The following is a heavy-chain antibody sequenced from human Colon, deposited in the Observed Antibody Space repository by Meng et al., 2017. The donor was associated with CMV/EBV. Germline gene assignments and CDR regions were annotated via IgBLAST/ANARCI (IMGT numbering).Heavy chain of an antibody. J-gene: IGHJ4*02. D-gene: IGHD1-26*01. V-gene: IGHV6-1*01. CDR2: TYYRSQWST. CDR3: ARVISSIGIIDY. CDR1: GDSVYSNNVA. Sequence: SGDSVYSNNVAWNWIRQSPARGLEWMGRTYYRSQWSTEYAVSVRSRINIKADTDKNQFSLQVNSVTPEDTAMYYCARVISSIGIIDYWGQGSLVTVSS.